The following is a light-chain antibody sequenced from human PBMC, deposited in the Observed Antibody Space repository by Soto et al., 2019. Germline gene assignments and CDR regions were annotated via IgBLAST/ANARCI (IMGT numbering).Light chain of an antibody. V-gene: IGKV3-11*01. J-gene: IGKJ1*01. Sequence: IVLTQSPVTLALSPGERAVVSCRASQGVGTSLAWYQHKPGQAPRLFMYDVSKRAPGIPARFSGSGSGTDFTLTISIPEPEDIAIYYCKVRDVWPSFGQGTKVEI. CDR1: QGVGTS. CDR2: DVS. CDR3: KVRDVWPS.